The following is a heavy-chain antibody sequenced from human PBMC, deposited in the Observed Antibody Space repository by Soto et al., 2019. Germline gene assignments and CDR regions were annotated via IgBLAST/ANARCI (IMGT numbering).Heavy chain of an antibody. V-gene: IGHV3-9*01. Sequence: EVQLVESGGGLVEPGKSLRLSCAASGLTFDDQAMHWVRRVPGKGLEWVSGITWNSGSVGYADSVKGRFTISRDNAKISLYLQMDSLRVEDTAFYYCTKDKAGEGYFDYWGQGILVTVSS. CDR1: GLTFDDQA. D-gene: IGHD1-26*01. J-gene: IGHJ4*02. CDR2: ITWNSGSV. CDR3: TKDKAGEGYFDY.